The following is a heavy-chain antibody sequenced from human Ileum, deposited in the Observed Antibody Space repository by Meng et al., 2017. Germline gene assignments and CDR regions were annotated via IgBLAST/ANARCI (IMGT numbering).Heavy chain of an antibody. D-gene: IGHD3-10*01. CDR2: INHSGST. Sequence: QVEPPVRGAGLLKPSGTLALTCAVYGGSFSGYYWSWIRQPPGKGLEWIGEINHSGSTNYNPSLKSRVTISVDTSKNQFSLKLSSVTAADTAVYYCARGLLWFGDYGYWGQGTLVTVSS. CDR3: ARGLLWFGDYGY. J-gene: IGHJ4*02. V-gene: IGHV4-34*01. CDR1: GGSFSGYY.